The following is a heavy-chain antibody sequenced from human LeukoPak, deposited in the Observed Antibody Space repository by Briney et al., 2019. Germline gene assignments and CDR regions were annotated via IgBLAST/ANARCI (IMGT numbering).Heavy chain of an antibody. V-gene: IGHV1-69*04. CDR2: IIPILGIA. CDR3: ARDFVVVPAAIYFDY. J-gene: IGHJ4*02. Sequence: SVKVSCKASGYTFTSYGISWVRQAPGQGLEWMGRIIPILGIANYAQKFQGRVTITADKSTSTAYMELSSLRSEDTAVYYCARDFVVVPAAIYFDYWGQGTLVTVSS. D-gene: IGHD2-2*02. CDR1: GYTFTSYG.